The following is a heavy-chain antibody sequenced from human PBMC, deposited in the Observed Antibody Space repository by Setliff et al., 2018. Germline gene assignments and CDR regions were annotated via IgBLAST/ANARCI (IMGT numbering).Heavy chain of an antibody. J-gene: IGHJ4*02. CDR2: IWGDGGTK. Sequence: GGSLRLSCAASGFTFSTYRMHWVRQAPGKGLEWVAVIWGDGGTKYHADSVKGRFTISRDNSKNTLYLQMNSLRPEDTAVDYCARTCSGSGCYAGLESWGQGTPVTVSS. CDR1: GFTFSTYR. CDR3: ARTCSGSGCYAGLES. V-gene: IGHV3-33*08. D-gene: IGHD2-15*01.